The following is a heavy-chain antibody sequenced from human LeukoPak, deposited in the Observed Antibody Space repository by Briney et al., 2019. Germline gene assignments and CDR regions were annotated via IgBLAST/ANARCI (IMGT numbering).Heavy chain of an antibody. CDR3: ARDTRDPIVVVPAAIPFDY. CDR1: GYTFTSYG. V-gene: IGHV1-18*01. J-gene: IGHJ4*02. D-gene: IGHD2-2*01. Sequence: ASVKVSCKASGYTFTSYGISWVRQAPGQGLEWMGWNSAYNGNTNYAQKLQGRVTMTTDTSTSTAYMELRSLRSDDTAVYYCARDTRDPIVVVPAAIPFDYWGQGTLVTVSS. CDR2: NSAYNGNT.